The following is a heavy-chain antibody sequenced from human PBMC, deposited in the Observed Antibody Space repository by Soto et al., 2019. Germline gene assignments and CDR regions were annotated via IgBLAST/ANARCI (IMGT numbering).Heavy chain of an antibody. CDR2: ISAYNGNT. CDR3: ARSDLKVRAIDS. J-gene: IGHJ4*02. D-gene: IGHD2-2*01. V-gene: IGHV1-18*01. CDR1: GYTFSNYG. Sequence: QVQLVQSGAEVKRPGASVKVSCKASGYTFSNYGINWVRQAPGQGLEWMGWISAYNGNTDYAQKFQGRVTMTTDTSTRTAYMELRSLRSDDTAVYYCARSDLKVRAIDSWGQGTLVTVSS.